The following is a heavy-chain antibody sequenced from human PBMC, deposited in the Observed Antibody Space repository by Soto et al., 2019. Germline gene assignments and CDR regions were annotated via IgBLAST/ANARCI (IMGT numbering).Heavy chain of an antibody. V-gene: IGHV4-59*01. CDR3: ASLYSSSYWFDP. CDR1: GGSISTYY. Sequence: SETLSLTCTVSGGSISTYYWSWIRQPPGKGLEWIGYIYYSGSTNYNPSLKSRVTISVDTSKNQFSLKLSSVTAADTAVYYCASLYSSSYWFDPWGQGTLVTVSS. J-gene: IGHJ5*02. D-gene: IGHD6-13*01. CDR2: IYYSGST.